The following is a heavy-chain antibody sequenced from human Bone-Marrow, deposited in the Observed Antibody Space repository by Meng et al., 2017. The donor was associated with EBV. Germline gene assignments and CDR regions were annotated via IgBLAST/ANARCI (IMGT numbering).Heavy chain of an antibody. CDR3: ASESGMGFTPDY. J-gene: IGHJ4*02. D-gene: IGHD3-10*01. CDR1: GGTFRSDA. Sequence: QVELVQSGAGVTKPGSSVKVSCKTSGGTFRSDAVSWVRRPPGQGLEWMGGLIPMSDAPHYAQKFQDRVRITADESTSTHYMDLSGLRSEDTAVYYCASESGMGFTPDYWGQGTLVTVSS. CDR2: LIPMSDAP. V-gene: IGHV1-69*01.